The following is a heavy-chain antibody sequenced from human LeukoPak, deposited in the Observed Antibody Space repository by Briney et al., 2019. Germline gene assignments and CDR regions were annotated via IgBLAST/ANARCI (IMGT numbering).Heavy chain of an antibody. CDR2: IYYSEST. V-gene: IGHV4-59*01. CDR1: GGSISSYY. J-gene: IGHJ4*02. CDR3: ARGRPLGY. Sequence: PSETLSLTCTVSGGSISSYYWSWIRQPPGKGLEWIGYIYYSESTNYNPSLKSRVTISVDTSKNQFSLKLSSVTAADTAVYYCARGRPLGYRGQGTLVTVSS.